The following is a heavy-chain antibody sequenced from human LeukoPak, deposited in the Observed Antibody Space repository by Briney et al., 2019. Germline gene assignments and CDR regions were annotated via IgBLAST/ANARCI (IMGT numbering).Heavy chain of an antibody. CDR2: FYYSGTT. V-gene: IGHV4-39*07. J-gene: IGHJ4*02. CDR1: GGSITSSSYY. Sequence: SETLSLTCTVSGGSITSSSYYWGWIRQPPGKGLQWIGSFYYSGTTNYNPSLKSRVTISVDTSKNQFSLKLTSVTAADTAVYYCAREGGYSYGDAPLHFDYWGQGTLVTVSS. D-gene: IGHD5-18*01. CDR3: AREGGYSYGDAPLHFDY.